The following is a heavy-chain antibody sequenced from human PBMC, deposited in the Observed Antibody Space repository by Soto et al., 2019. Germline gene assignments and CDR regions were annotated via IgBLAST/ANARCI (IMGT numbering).Heavy chain of an antibody. CDR2: ISHSGNT. D-gene: IGHD3-10*01. CDR3: ARRRAGTGFGKDIGKDNFFDP. Sequence: QVQLQESGPGLVKPSETLSLTCTVSGDSINNYYWNWVRQPPGKGLEWIGHISHSGNTNYNPSLRSRLTISKDTSNNQFSLSLTSVVAADTAVYYCARRRAGTGFGKDIGKDNFFDPWGRGTLVTVSS. J-gene: IGHJ5*02. V-gene: IGHV4-59*08. CDR1: GDSINNYY.